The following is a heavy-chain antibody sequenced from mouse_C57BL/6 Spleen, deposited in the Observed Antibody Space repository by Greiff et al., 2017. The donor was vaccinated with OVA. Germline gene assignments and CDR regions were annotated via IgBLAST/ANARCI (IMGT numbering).Heavy chain of an antibody. J-gene: IGHJ1*03. D-gene: IGHD1-1*01. CDR1: GFTFSSYG. V-gene: IGHV5-6*01. CDR3: ARHGDDYGSRVGGDFGV. Sequence: EVKLQESGGDLVKPGGSLKLSCAASGFTFSSYGMSWVRQTPDKRLEWVATISSGGSYTYYPDSVKGRFTISRDNAKNTLYLQMSSLKSEDTAMYYGARHGDDYGSRVGGDFGVWGTGATVTAAS. CDR2: ISSGGSYT.